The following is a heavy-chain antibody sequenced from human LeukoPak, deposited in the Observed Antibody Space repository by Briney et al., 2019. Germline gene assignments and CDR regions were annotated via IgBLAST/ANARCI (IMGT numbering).Heavy chain of an antibody. CDR2: IRTASDT. CDR1: GFTFSSFD. J-gene: IGHJ6*03. Sequence: PGGSLRLSCAASGFTFSSFDMHWVRQPTGQGLEWVSTIRTASDTYYPGSVEGRFTLSRDNAKNSLYLQMNSLTAGDTAVYYCARGPPRGKYYYMDVWGKGTTVTVSS. CDR3: ARGPPRGKYYYMDV. V-gene: IGHV3-13*01. D-gene: IGHD1-1*01.